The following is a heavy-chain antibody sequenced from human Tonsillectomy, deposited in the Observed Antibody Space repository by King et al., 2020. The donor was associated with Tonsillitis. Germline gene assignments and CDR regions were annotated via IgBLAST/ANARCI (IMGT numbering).Heavy chain of an antibody. CDR3: ARGPYDSSGYYWYYDL. D-gene: IGHD3-22*01. CDR2: IEPSGST. J-gene: IGHJ2*01. Sequence: QLVQSGAEVKKPGASVKVSCKASGYIFTRYYMHWVRQAPGQGLEWMAVIEPSGSTDSAQKLQGRVTVTRDTSTSTVYMELSSLRYEDTAVYYCARGPYDSSGYYWYYDLWGRGTLVTVSS. V-gene: IGHV1-46*01. CDR1: GYIFTRYY.